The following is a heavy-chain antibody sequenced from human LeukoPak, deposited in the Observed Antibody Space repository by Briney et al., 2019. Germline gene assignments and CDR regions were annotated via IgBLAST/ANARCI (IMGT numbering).Heavy chain of an antibody. CDR2: IYYGGST. V-gene: IGHV4-59*02. D-gene: IGHD4-23*01. CDR1: GGSVTTYY. J-gene: IGHJ4*02. Sequence: SETLSLTCSVSGGSVTTYYWSWIRQFPGKGLEWIGYIYYGGSTNYNPSLKSRVTISVDTSKNQFSLKLNSVTAADTAVYYCARGDYGGYSGPLDYWGQGTLVTVSS. CDR3: ARGDYGGYSGPLDY.